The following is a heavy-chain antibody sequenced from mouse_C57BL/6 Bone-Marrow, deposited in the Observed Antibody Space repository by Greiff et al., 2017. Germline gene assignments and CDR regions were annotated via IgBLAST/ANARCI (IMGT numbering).Heavy chain of an antibody. CDR2: IYPRDGST. Sequence: QVQLQQSGPELVKPGASVKLSCKASGYTFTSYVINWVKQRPGQGLEWIGWIYPRDGSTKYNEKFKGQATLTVDTSSSTAYMELHSLTSEDSAVYFCARWGYGSSPEYFDVWGTGTTVTVSS. V-gene: IGHV1-85*01. CDR3: ARWGYGSSPEYFDV. J-gene: IGHJ1*03. CDR1: GYTFTSYV. D-gene: IGHD1-1*01.